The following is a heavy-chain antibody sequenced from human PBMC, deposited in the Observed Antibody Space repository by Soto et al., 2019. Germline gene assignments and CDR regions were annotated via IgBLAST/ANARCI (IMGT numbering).Heavy chain of an antibody. CDR1: GYTFTSYD. J-gene: IGHJ6*03. D-gene: IGHD3-3*01. V-gene: IGHV1-8*01. CDR2: MNPNSGNT. Sequence: AASVKVSCKASGYTFTSYDINWVRQATGQGLEWMGWMNPNSGNTGYAQKFQGRVTMTRNTSISTAYMELSSLRSEDTAVYYCASWSTYYDFWSGYYNPYYYYYMDVWGEGTTVTVSS. CDR3: ASWSTYYDFWSGYYNPYYYYYMDV.